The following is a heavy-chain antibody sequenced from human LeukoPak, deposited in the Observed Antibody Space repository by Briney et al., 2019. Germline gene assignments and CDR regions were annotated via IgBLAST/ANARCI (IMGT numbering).Heavy chain of an antibody. V-gene: IGHV1-2*02. CDR2: INPNNGGT. Sequence: ASVKVSCKASGYTFTAHYIHWVRQAPGQGLEWMGWINPNNGGTNYARNFQGRVTMTRDTSVSTAYMELSRLRSDDTAVYYCARDSHNWNDADYWGQGTLVTVSS. CDR3: ARDSHNWNDADY. CDR1: GYTFTAHY. D-gene: IGHD1-1*01. J-gene: IGHJ4*02.